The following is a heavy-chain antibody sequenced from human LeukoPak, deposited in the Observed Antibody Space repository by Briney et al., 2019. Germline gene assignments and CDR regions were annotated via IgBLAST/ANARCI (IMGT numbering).Heavy chain of an antibody. CDR3: ARDDTAILYYYGMDV. D-gene: IGHD2-21*02. J-gene: IGHJ6*02. Sequence: GGSLRLSCAVSGFTFTTYWMSWVRQAPGKGLEWAANIKQDGSEKYYVDSVKGRFTISRDNAKNSLYLQMNSLRAEDTAVYYCARDDTAILYYYGMDVWGQGTTVTVSS. V-gene: IGHV3-7*01. CDR2: IKQDGSEK. CDR1: GFTFTTYW.